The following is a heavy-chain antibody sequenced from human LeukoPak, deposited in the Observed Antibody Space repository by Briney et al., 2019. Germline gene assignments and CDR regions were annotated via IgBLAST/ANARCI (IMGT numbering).Heavy chain of an antibody. CDR3: ARDTGGVFNWFDP. CDR1: GGSFGGYY. D-gene: IGHD1-14*01. CDR2: INHSGST. V-gene: IGHV4-34*01. Sequence: SETLSLTCAVYGGSFGGYYWSWIRQPPGKGLEWIGEINHSGSTNYNPSLKSRVTISVDTSKNQFSLKLSSVTAADTAVYYCARDTGGVFNWFDPWGQGTLVTVSS. J-gene: IGHJ5*02.